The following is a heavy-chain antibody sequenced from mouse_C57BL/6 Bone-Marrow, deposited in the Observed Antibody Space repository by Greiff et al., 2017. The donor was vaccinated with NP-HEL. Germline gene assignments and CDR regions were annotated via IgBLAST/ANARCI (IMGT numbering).Heavy chain of an antibody. V-gene: IGHV5-4*03. CDR3: ARVDYDVFAY. D-gene: IGHD2-4*01. J-gene: IGHJ3*01. CDR2: ISDGGSYT. CDR1: GFTFSSYA. Sequence: EVKLMESGGGLVKPGGSLKLSCAASGFTFSSYAMSWVRQTPEKRLEWVATISDGGSYTYYPDNVKGRFTISRDNAKNNLYLQMSHLKSEDTAMYYCARVDYDVFAYWGQGTLVTVSA.